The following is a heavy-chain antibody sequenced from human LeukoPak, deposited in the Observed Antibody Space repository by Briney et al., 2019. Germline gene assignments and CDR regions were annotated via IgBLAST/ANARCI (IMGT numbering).Heavy chain of an antibody. Sequence: GGSLRLSCAASGFTFSSYAMSWVRQAPGKGLEWVAFIRYDGSNKYYADSVKGRFTISRDNSKNTLYLQMNSLRAGDTAVYYCAKVLRRIAVAGRVDAFDIWGQGTMVTVSS. CDR3: AKVLRRIAVAGRVDAFDI. J-gene: IGHJ3*02. D-gene: IGHD6-19*01. V-gene: IGHV3-30*02. CDR1: GFTFSSYA. CDR2: IRYDGSNK.